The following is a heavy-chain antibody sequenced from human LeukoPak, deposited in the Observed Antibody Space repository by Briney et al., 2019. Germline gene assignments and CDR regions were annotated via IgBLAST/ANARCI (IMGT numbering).Heavy chain of an antibody. V-gene: IGHV5-51*01. CDR2: IYPADSDI. CDR1: GYSINNYW. CDR3: ARRGRWLQYFDY. Sequence: GESLKISCKGSGYSINNYWIGWVRQMPGKGLEWMGIIYPADSDIRYSPSFQGRVTISADKSISTAYLQWSSLKASDTAMYYCARRGRWLQYFDYWGQGTLVTVSS. J-gene: IGHJ4*02. D-gene: IGHD5-24*01.